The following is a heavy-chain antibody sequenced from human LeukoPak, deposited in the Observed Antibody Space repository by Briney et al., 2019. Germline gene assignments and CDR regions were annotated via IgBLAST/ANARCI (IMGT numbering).Heavy chain of an antibody. CDR3: TRGVPYYYYMDV. CDR1: GFTFGDYA. Sequence: PGGSLRLSCTASGFTFGDYAMSWVRQAPGKGLEWVGFIGSKAYGGTTEYAASVKGRFTISRDDSKSIAYLQMNSLKTEDTAVYYCTRGVPYYYYMDVWGKGTTVTVSS. J-gene: IGHJ6*03. CDR2: IGSKAYGGTT. V-gene: IGHV3-49*04.